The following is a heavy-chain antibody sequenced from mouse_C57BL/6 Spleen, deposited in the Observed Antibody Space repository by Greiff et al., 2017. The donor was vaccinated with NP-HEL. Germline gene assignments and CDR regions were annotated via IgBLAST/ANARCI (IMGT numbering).Heavy chain of an antibody. V-gene: IGHV10-1*01. Sequence: EVKLEESGGGLVQPKGSLKLSCAASGFSFNTYAMNWVRQAPGKGLEWVARIRSKSNNYATYYADSVKDRFTISRDDSESMLYLQMNNLKTEDTAMYYCVRQYDGYYDYWGQGTTLTVSS. CDR3: VRQYDGYYDY. CDR2: IRSKSNNYAT. CDR1: GFSFNTYA. D-gene: IGHD2-3*01. J-gene: IGHJ2*01.